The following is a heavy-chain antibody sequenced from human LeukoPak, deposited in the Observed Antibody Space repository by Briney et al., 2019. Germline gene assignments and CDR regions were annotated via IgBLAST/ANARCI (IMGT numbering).Heavy chain of an antibody. CDR1: GGSISSGDYY. V-gene: IGHV4-30-4*08. CDR3: ARVGSSSLSAVDY. Sequence: PSETLSLTCTVSGGSISSGDYYWSWIRQPPGKGLEWIGCIYYSGSTYYNPSLKSRVTISVDTSKNQFSLKLSSVTAADTAVYYCARVGSSSLSAVDYWGQGTLVTVSS. D-gene: IGHD6-13*01. CDR2: IYYSGST. J-gene: IGHJ4*02.